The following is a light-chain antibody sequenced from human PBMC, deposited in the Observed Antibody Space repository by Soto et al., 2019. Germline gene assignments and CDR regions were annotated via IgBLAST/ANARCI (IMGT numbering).Light chain of an antibody. Sequence: EMVMTQSPATLSVSPGERATLSCRASQSVSSNLAWYQQKPGQAPRLVIHGAFTRATGIPARFSGSGSGTEFTLTISSLQSEDFAVYYCQQYDNWPITFGQGTRLEIK. CDR3: QQYDNWPIT. CDR1: QSVSSN. J-gene: IGKJ5*01. V-gene: IGKV3-15*01. CDR2: GAF.